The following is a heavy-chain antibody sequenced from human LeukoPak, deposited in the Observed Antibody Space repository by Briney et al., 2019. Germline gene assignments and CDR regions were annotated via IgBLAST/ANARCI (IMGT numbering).Heavy chain of an antibody. J-gene: IGHJ5*02. D-gene: IGHD2-8*01. Sequence: SQTLSLTCTVSGGSISSGGYYWSWIRQPPGKGLEWIGYIFYTGITNYNPSLKSRVTISVDTSRNQFSLKLTSVTAADTAVYYCAQNGQSGFSFDPWGQGTLVTVSS. CDR1: GGSISSGGYY. CDR3: AQNGQSGFSFDP. CDR2: IFYTGIT. V-gene: IGHV4-61*08.